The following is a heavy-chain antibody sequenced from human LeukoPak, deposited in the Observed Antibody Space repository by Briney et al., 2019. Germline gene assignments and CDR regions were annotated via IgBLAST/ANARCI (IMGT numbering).Heavy chain of an antibody. Sequence: SETLSLTCTVSGGSISSGSYYWGWIRQPPGKGLEWIGSIYYSGSTYYTPSLKSRVTIPVDTSKPPFSLNLSSVTPADTAVYYCARHYDILYRTFDIWRQGTTVTVSS. J-gene: IGHJ3*02. D-gene: IGHD3-9*01. CDR1: GGSISSGSYY. V-gene: IGHV4-39*07. CDR2: IYYSGST. CDR3: ARHYDILYRTFDI.